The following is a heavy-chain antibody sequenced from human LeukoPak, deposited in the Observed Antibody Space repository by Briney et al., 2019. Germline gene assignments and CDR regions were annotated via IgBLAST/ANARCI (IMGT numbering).Heavy chain of an antibody. D-gene: IGHD2-2*03. CDR3: ARGYLDIVVVPAAGGFDY. V-gene: IGHV4-31*03. CDR2: IYYSGST. J-gene: IGHJ4*02. Sequence: PSETLSLTCTVSGGSISSGGYYWSWIRQHPGKGLEWIGYIYYSGSTYYNPSLKSRVTISVDTSKYQFSLKLSSVTAADTAVYYCARGYLDIVVVPAAGGFDYWGQGTLVTVSS. CDR1: GGSISSGGYY.